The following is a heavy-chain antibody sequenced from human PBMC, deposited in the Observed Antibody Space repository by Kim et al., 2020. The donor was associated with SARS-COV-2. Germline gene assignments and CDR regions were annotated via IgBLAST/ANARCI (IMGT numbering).Heavy chain of an antibody. J-gene: IGHJ5*02. CDR2: ISWNSGSI. V-gene: IGHV3-9*01. D-gene: IGHD6-13*01. CDR3: AKSSSSSWLPGFDP. CDR1: GFTFDDYA. Sequence: GGSLRLSCAASGFTFDDYAMHWVRQAPGKGLEWVSGISWNSGSIGYADSVKGRFTISRDNAKNSLYLQMNSLRAEDTALYYCAKSSSSSWLPGFDPWGQGTLVTVSS.